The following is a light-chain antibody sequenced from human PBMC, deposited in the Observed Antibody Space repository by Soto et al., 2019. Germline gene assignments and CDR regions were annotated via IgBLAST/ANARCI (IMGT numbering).Light chain of an antibody. CDR3: QQYNNWPPYT. Sequence: EIVLTQSPGTLSLSPGEIATLFWRPSQSVSSSYLAWYQQKPGQAPRLLIYGASTRATGVPARFSGSGSGADFTLNITSLQSEDFAVYYCQQYNNWPPYTFGQGNKV. V-gene: IGKV3-15*01. J-gene: IGKJ2*01. CDR1: QSVSSSY. CDR2: GAS.